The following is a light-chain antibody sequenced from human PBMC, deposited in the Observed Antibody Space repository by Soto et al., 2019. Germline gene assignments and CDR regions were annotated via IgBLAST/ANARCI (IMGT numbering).Light chain of an antibody. J-gene: IGLJ1*01. CDR2: EVS. CDR3: SSYTSSSTPYV. CDR1: SSDVGGYNY. V-gene: IGLV2-14*01. Sequence: QSVLTQPASVSRSPGQSITISCTGTSSDVGGYNYVSWYQQHPGKAPKLMIYEVSNRPSGVSNRFSGSKSGNTASLTISGLQAEDEADYYCSSYTSSSTPYVFGTGTKATVL.